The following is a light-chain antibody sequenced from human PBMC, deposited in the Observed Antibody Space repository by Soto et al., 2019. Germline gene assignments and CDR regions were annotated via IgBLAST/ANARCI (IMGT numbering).Light chain of an antibody. Sequence: EIVMTQSPATLSVCPGERASLSCRASQSVSSNLAWYQQKPGQAPRLLIYGASTRATGIPARFSGSGSGTEFTLTISSLQSEDFAVYYCQQYNNWPLALTFGGGTKVEIK. V-gene: IGKV3-15*01. CDR2: GAS. CDR3: QQYNNWPLALT. J-gene: IGKJ4*01. CDR1: QSVSSN.